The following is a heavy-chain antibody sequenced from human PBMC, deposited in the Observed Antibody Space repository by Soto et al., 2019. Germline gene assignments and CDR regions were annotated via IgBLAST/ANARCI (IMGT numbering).Heavy chain of an antibody. Sequence: PGGSLRLSCAASGFSFSRYGLHWVRQAPGKGLEWMAFISYDEGKKYYVESMKDRFTISRDISTNTVYLQMNSLRAADTAVYYCARDMSWSFDYWGLGTLVTVSS. CDR3: ARDMSWSFDY. CDR2: ISYDEGKK. V-gene: IGHV3-30*03. J-gene: IGHJ4*02. D-gene: IGHD6-13*01. CDR1: GFSFSRYG.